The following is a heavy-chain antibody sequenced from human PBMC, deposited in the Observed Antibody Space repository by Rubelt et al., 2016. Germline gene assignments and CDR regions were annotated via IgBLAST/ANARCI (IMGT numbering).Heavy chain of an antibody. CDR2: MNPKTGNT. Sequence: QGQLVQSGAEVKRPGASVEVSCKASGYTFTNLGISWVRQAPGQGLQWMGWMNPKTGNTGYAQKFQGRVTMTRNTSITTAYMELRGLRSEDTAVDYGARGYYGSGGYRFDPWGQGTLVTGSS. D-gene: IGHD3-10*01. V-gene: IGHV1-8*02. CDR3: ARGYYGSGGYRFDP. CDR1: GYTFTNLG. J-gene: IGHJ5*02.